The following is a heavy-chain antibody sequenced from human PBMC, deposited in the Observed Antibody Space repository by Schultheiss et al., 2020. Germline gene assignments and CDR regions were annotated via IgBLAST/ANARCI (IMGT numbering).Heavy chain of an antibody. D-gene: IGHD5-18*01. V-gene: IGHV1-69*13. CDR2: IIPIFGTA. J-gene: IGHJ6*02. Sequence: SVKVSGKASGYTFTSYAISWVRQAPGQGLEWMGGIIPIFGTANYAQKFQGRVTITADESTSTAYMELSSLRSEDTAVYYCARARAYTAMVRLYGMDVWGQGTTVTVSS. CDR3: ARARAYTAMVRLYGMDV. CDR1: GYTFTSYA.